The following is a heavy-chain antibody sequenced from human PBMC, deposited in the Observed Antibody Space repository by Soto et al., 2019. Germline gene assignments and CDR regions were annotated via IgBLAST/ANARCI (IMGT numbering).Heavy chain of an antibody. V-gene: IGHV1-8*01. D-gene: IGHD2-2*01. CDR1: GYTFTSYD. J-gene: IGHJ6*03. CDR2: MNPNSGNT. CDR3: ARYPTAMDARGEYYMDV. Sequence: ASVKVSCKASGYTFTSYDINWVRQATGQGLEWMGWMNPNSGNTGYAQKFQGRVTMTRNTSISTAYMELSSLRSEDTAVYYCARYPTAMDARGEYYMDVWGKGTTVTVSS.